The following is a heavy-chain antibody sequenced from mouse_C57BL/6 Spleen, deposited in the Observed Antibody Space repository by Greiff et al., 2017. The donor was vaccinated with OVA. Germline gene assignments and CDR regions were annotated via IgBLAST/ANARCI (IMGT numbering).Heavy chain of an antibody. CDR2: IYPRSGNT. Sequence: QVQLKQSGAELARPGASVKLSCKASGYTFTSYGISWVKQRTGQGLEWIGEIYPRSGNTYYNEKFKGKATLTADKSSSTAYMELRSLTSEDSAVYFCAPSNPWYFDVWGTGTTVTVSS. J-gene: IGHJ1*03. CDR3: APSNPWYFDV. D-gene: IGHD2-5*01. V-gene: IGHV1-81*01. CDR1: GYTFTSYG.